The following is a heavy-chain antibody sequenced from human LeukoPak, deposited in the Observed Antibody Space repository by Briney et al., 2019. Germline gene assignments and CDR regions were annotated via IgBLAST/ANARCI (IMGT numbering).Heavy chain of an antibody. D-gene: IGHD6-13*01. CDR1: GGTFSSYA. J-gene: IGHJ4*02. CDR2: IIPIFGTA. CDR3: ARDIGVAAAGLSFDY. Sequence: GASVKVSCKASGGTFSSYAISWVRQAPGQGHEWMGGIIPIFGTANYAQKFQGRVTITADKSTSTAYMELSSLRSEDTAVYYCARDIGVAAAGLSFDYWGQGTLVTVSS. V-gene: IGHV1-69*06.